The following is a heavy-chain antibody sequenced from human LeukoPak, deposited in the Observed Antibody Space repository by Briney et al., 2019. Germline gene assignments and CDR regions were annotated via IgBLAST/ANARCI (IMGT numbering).Heavy chain of an antibody. CDR2: ISYDGSNK. CDR1: GFIFSSYA. J-gene: IGHJ6*03. D-gene: IGHD2-2*01. Sequence: PGRSLRLSCVASGFIFSSYAMHWVRQAPGKGLERVAVISYDGSNKCYADSVKGRFTISRDNSKNTLYLQMNSLRAEDTAVYYCARSDSCSTTSCAGGCYYYYYLDAWGKGTTVTVSS. V-gene: IGHV3-30-3*01. CDR3: ARSDSCSTTSCAGGCYYYYYLDA.